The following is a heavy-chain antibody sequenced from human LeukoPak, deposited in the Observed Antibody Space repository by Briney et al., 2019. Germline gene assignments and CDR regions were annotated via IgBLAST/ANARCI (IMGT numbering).Heavy chain of an antibody. D-gene: IGHD3-10*02. CDR2: ISSSGSIT. J-gene: IGHJ6*03. Sequence: GVSLRLSCVASGFSFTSHSLNWVRQAPGKGLEWVSYISSSGSITYYADSVKGRFTLSRDNATKSLYLQMNSLRAEGTAVYFCAERGITGFGGVGGKGTTVTIS. V-gene: IGHV3-48*03. CDR3: AERGITGFGGV. CDR1: GFSFTSHS.